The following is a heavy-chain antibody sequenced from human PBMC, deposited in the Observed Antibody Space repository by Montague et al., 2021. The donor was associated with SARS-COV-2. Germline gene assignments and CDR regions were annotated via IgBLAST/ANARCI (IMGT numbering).Heavy chain of an antibody. CDR2: IWYDGSNK. V-gene: IGHV3-33*01. J-gene: IGHJ3*02. D-gene: IGHD3-10*01. CDR1: GFTSSSYG. Sequence: SLRLSCAASGFTSSSYGMHWVRQAPGKGLEWAAVIWYDGSNKYYADSVKGRFTISRDNSKNTLYLQMNSPRAEDTVVYYCARDRYYYGSGSLDAFDIWGQGTMVTVSS. CDR3: ARDRYYYGSGSLDAFDI.